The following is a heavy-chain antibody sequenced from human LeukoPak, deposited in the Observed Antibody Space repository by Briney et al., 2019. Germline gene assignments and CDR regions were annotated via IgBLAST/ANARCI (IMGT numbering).Heavy chain of an antibody. CDR2: ITTMASNYAT. J-gene: IGHJ4*02. CDR3: TSYRSGHY. D-gene: IGHD6-19*01. Sequence: GGSLRLSCAASGFTFSGSDVHWVRQASGKGLEWVGRITTMASNYATAYAASVRGRFTISRDDSEDMAYLQMNSLTTADTALYYCTSYRSGHYWGQGTLVTVSS. V-gene: IGHV3-73*01. CDR1: GFTFSGSD.